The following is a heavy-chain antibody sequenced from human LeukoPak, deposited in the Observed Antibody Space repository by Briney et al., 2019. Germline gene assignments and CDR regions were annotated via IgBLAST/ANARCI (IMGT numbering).Heavy chain of an antibody. CDR2: INSDGSST. Sequence: GGSLRLSCAAPGFTFSSYWMHWVRQTPQKGLVWVSRINSDGSSTSHADSVKGRFTISRDNAKNTLYLQMNSLGAEDTAVYYCARDLLTGFDYWGQGTLVTVSS. CDR1: GFTFSSYW. J-gene: IGHJ4*02. V-gene: IGHV3-74*01. CDR3: ARDLLTGFDY. D-gene: IGHD1-20*01.